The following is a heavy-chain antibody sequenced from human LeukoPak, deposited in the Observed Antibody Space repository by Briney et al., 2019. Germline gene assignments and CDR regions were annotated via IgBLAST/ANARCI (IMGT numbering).Heavy chain of an antibody. Sequence: GGSLRLSCAASGFTFSSYGMHWVRQAPGKGLEWVAFIRYDGSNKYYADSVKGRFTISRDSSKNTLYLQMDSLSADDTAMYYCAKSIGYYFDYWGQGTLVTVSS. D-gene: IGHD6-6*01. CDR3: AKSIGYYFDY. J-gene: IGHJ4*02. V-gene: IGHV3-30*02. CDR1: GFTFSSYG. CDR2: IRYDGSNK.